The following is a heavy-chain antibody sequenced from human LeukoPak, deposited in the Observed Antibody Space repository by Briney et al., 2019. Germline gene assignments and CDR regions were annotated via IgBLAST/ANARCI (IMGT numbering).Heavy chain of an antibody. CDR1: GFTFSSYS. CDR3: AKYYYDSSGYSPFTFFGS. J-gene: IGHJ4*02. Sequence: GSLRLSCAASGFTFSSYSMSWVRQAPGKGLEWVSAISGSGGSTYYADSVKGRFTISRDNSKNTLYLQMNSLKAEDHAVYYRAKYYYDSSGYSPFTFFGSWGQGTLVTVSS. D-gene: IGHD3-22*01. V-gene: IGHV3-23*01. CDR2: ISGSGGST.